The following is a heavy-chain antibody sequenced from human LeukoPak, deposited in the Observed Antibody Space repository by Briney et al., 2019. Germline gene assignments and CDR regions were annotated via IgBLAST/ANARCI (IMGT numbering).Heavy chain of an antibody. CDR1: GDSITGYY. D-gene: IGHD3-10*01. V-gene: IGHV4-39*07. CDR2: IYYTGNT. J-gene: IGHJ4*02. CDR3: AREGYYGSVDY. Sequence: NPSETLSLTCSVSGDSITGYYWGWIRQPPGKGLEWIGNIYYTGNTYYNSSLKSRVTISLDTSKNQFSLKVISMTAADTAVYYCAREGYYGSVDYWGQGTLVTVSS.